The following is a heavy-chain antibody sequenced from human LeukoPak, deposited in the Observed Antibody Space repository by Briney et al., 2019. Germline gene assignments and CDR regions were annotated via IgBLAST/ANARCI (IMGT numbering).Heavy chain of an antibody. J-gene: IGHJ6*02. CDR2: MYYTGST. CDR3: ARVSVVYGMDV. Sequence: SETLSLTCTVSGGSISGTYYYWSWIRQPPGKGLEWIGYMYYTGSTNYNPSLKSRVTMSVDTSKTRFFLKLTSVTAADTALYYCARVSVVYGMDVWGQGTAVTVS. V-gene: IGHV4-61*01. CDR1: GGSISGTYYY.